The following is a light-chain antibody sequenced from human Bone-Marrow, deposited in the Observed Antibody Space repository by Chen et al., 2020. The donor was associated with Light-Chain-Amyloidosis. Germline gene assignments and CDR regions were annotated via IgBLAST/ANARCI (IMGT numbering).Light chain of an antibody. V-gene: IGLV2-14*03. CDR2: DVT. Sequence: QSALTQPASVSGSPGQSITISCTGTSSDVGCYNCVSWYQQPPAKAPKLMIYDVTNRPSSISNRFSGSKSGNTASLTISGLQAEDEADYYCSSCTSSNTLVFGSGTKVTVL. CDR1: SSDVGCYNC. CDR3: SSCTSSNTLV. J-gene: IGLJ1*01.